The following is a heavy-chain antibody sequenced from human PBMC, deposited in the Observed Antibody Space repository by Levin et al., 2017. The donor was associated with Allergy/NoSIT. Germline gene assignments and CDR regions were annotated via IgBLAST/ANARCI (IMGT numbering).Heavy chain of an antibody. D-gene: IGHD4-23*01. V-gene: IGHV3-15*01. J-gene: IGHJ4*02. CDR2: IKSKSDGGTT. CDR1: GFTFSDAW. Sequence: RSGGSLRLSCAGSGFTFSDAWMSWVRQAPGKGLEWVGRIKSKSDGGTTEDAAPVKGRFTISRDDSKNTLYLQMNSLKTEDTAVYYCTTEIRWSPVDLDHWGQGTLVTVST. CDR3: TTEIRWSPVDLDH.